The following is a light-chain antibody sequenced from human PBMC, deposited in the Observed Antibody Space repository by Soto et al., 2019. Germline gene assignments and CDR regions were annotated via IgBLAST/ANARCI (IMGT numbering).Light chain of an antibody. CDR2: VNN. CDR3: GTWDSSRSAVV. CDR1: SPNIGNNY. J-gene: IGLJ2*01. Sequence: QSVLTQPPSVSAAPGQKVTISCSGSSPNIGNNYVSWYQQLPGTAPRVLIYVNNKRPSGIPDRFSGSKSGTSATLDITGLQTGDEADYFCGTWDSSRSAVVFGGGTKVTV. V-gene: IGLV1-51*01.